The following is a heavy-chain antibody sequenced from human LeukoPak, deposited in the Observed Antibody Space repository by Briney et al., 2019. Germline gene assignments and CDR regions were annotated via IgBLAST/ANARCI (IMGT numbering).Heavy chain of an antibody. CDR3: ARATADSSGYYYVFHFDY. CDR1: GGSSSGYY. Sequence: SETLSLTCAVYGGSSSGYYWRWIRQPPGKGLEWIGEINHSGSTNYNPSLKSRVTMSVDTYKNQSSLKLSSVTAADTAVYYCARATADSSGYYYVFHFDYWGQGTLVTVSS. J-gene: IGHJ4*02. D-gene: IGHD3-22*01. CDR2: INHSGST. V-gene: IGHV4-34*01.